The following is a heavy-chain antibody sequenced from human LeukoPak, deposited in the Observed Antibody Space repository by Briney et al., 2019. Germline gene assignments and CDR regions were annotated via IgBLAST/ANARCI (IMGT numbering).Heavy chain of an antibody. Sequence: PGGSLTHSCAASGFTFTNAWMSWVRQAPGRGLEWVGLVKSESDGGTAVYAAPVKGRFTISRDDSKNTLYLQMNSLKTEDTAVYYCATGYGSGNACDYWGQGTLVTVSS. CDR2: VKSESDGGTA. J-gene: IGHJ4*02. V-gene: IGHV3-15*01. CDR3: ATGYGSGNACDY. CDR1: GFTFTNAW. D-gene: IGHD3-10*01.